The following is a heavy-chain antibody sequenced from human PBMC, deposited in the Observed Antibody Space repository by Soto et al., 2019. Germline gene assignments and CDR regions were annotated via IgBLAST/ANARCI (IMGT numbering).Heavy chain of an antibody. D-gene: IGHD2-2*01. CDR1: GFTFSNYW. V-gene: IGHV3-7*01. CDR2: IKQDGSEK. CDR3: AREGRGYCSSTSCPGI. J-gene: IGHJ4*02. Sequence: HPGGSLRLSCAASGFTFSNYWMSWVRQAPGKGLEWVANIKQDGSEKYYVDSVKGRFTISTDNAKNSLYLQMNSLRAEDTAVYYCAREGRGYCSSTSCPGIWGQGTLVTVSS.